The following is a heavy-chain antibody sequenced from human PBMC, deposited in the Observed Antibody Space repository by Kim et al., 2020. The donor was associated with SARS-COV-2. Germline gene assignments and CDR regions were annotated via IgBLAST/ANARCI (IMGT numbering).Heavy chain of an antibody. D-gene: IGHD3-22*01. CDR2: IRNKAYGGTT. CDR3: SRGGYYDSTGYPFFDY. CDR1: GFTFGGYG. J-gene: IGHJ4*02. V-gene: IGHV3-49*03. Sequence: GGSLRLSCTASGFTFGGYGMSWFRQAPGKGLEWVSFIRNKAYGGTTEYAASVKGRFSISRDDSKSIAYMQMNSLKTEDTAVYYCSRGGYYDSTGYPFFDYWGQGTLFTAS.